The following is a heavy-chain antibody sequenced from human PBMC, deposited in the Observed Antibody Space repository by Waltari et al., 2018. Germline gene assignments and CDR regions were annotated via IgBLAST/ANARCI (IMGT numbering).Heavy chain of an antibody. D-gene: IGHD4-4*01. Sequence: QLQLQESGPGLVKPSETLSLTCTVSGGSISSSSYYWGWIRQPPGKGLEWIGSIYYSGSTYSNPSLKSRVTISVDTSKNQFSLKLSSVTAADTAVYYCASYSNYVYYYYGMDVWGQGTTVTVSS. J-gene: IGHJ6*02. CDR1: GGSISSSSYY. CDR3: ASYSNYVYYYYGMDV. CDR2: IYYSGST. V-gene: IGHV4-39*07.